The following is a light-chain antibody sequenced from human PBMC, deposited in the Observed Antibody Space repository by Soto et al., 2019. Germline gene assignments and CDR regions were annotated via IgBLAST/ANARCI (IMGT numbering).Light chain of an antibody. CDR2: AAS. J-gene: IGKJ1*01. Sequence: NHWTNAASSLCAAVGDRGTITCRASQDVSRYLAWYQQKAGKAPKLLIYAASTLQSGVPSRFSGSGSGTDFPLTTSRLQLDALQTYYSPLHICFPSTFAPGTKVDIK. CDR1: QDVSRY. V-gene: IGKV1-9*01. CDR3: PLHICFPST.